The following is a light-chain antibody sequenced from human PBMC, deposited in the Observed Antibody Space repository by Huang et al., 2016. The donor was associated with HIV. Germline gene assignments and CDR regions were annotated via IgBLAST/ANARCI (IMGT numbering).Light chain of an antibody. CDR2: AAS. V-gene: IGKV1-16*02. Sequence: DIQMTQSPSSLSASVGDRVTITFRASQGISTSLSWFQQRPGKAPKSLIYAASSLHSGVPSKFTGSGSGTYFTLTISSLQPEDSATYYCQQYNDYPLTFGGGTKVEIK. CDR3: QQYNDYPLT. CDR1: QGISTS. J-gene: IGKJ4*01.